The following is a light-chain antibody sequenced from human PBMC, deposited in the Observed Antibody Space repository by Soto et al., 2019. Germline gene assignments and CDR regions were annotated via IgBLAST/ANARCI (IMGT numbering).Light chain of an antibody. CDR2: GAS. Sequence: EVVMTQSPATLSVAPGESATLSCRASQRISGNLACYQHKPGQAPGLLIFGASTRATGIPARFSGSRSETALSLPTINLQSAEFAVYYYQQYYNWPPRTFGQGTKVDIK. CDR3: QQYYNWPPRT. J-gene: IGKJ1*01. CDR1: QRISGN. V-gene: IGKV3-15*01.